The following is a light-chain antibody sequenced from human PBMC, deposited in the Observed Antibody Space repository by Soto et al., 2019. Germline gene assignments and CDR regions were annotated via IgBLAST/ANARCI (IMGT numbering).Light chain of an antibody. V-gene: IGKV3D-15*01. J-gene: IGKJ5*01. CDR2: ESS. CDR1: LTVSTD. Sequence: VITQSPATLSVSPGERATLSCRASLTVSTDLAWFQQRPGQAPRLLIYESSNRATGIPARFSGSGSGTEFTLTISSLQSEDFAVYYCQQYNNWPSITFGQGTRLEI. CDR3: QQYNNWPSIT.